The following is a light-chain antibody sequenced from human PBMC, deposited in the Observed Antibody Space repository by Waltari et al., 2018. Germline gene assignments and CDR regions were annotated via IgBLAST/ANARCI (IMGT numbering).Light chain of an antibody. CDR3: SSYITSSTL. V-gene: IGLV2-14*01. Sequence: QSALTQPASVSGSPGQSITISCTGTSSDVGYNYVSWYQQFPGKAPKLVIYDVSHRPSGVSNRFSGSKSGNTASLTISGLQAEDEAEYLCSSYITSSTLFGGGTKLTVL. CDR1: SSDVGYNY. CDR2: DVS. J-gene: IGLJ2*01.